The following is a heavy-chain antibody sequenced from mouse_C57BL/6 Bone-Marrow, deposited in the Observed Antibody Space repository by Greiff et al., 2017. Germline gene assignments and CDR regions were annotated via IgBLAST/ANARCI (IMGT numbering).Heavy chain of an antibody. V-gene: IGHV5-6*01. J-gene: IGHJ3*01. D-gene: IGHD4-1*01. CDR1: GFTFSSYG. CDR2: ISSGGSYT. Sequence: EVMLVESGGDLVKPGGSLKLSCAASGFTFSSYGMSWVRQTPDKRLEWVATISSGGSYTYYPDSVKGRFTISRDNAKNTLYLQMSSLKSEDTAMYYCAGPNWAFAYWGQKTLVTVSA. CDR3: AGPNWAFAY.